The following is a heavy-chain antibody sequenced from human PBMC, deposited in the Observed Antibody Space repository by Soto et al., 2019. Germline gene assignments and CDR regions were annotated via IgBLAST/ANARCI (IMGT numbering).Heavy chain of an antibody. J-gene: IGHJ4*02. D-gene: IGHD3-22*01. CDR1: GGSISSSTYY. CDR3: ARASYYYDSSGYYHRQRPYYFDY. Sequence: SETLSLTCTVSGGSISSSTYYWGWMRQPPGKGLEWIASFFIGGNTYYNPSLKSRVTISVDTSKNQFSLKLSSVTAADTAVYYCARASYYYDSSGYYHRQRPYYFDYWGQGTLVTVSS. CDR2: FFIGGNT. V-gene: IGHV4-39*07.